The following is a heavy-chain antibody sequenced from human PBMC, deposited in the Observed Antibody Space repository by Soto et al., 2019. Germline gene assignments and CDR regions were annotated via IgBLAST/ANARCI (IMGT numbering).Heavy chain of an antibody. Sequence: HPGGSLRLSCAASGFTFSSYAMHWVRQAPGKGLEWVAVISYDGSNKYYADSVKGRFTISRDNSKNTLYLQMNSLRAEDTAVYYCARVGATHLTYYYGMDVWGQGTTVTVSS. CDR3: ARVGATHLTYYYGMDV. V-gene: IGHV3-30-3*01. CDR2: ISYDGSNK. CDR1: GFTFSSYA. D-gene: IGHD1-26*01. J-gene: IGHJ6*02.